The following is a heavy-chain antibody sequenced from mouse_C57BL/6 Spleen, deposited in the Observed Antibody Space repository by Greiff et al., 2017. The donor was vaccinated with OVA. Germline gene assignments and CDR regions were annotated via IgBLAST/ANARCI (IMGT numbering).Heavy chain of an antibody. V-gene: IGHV1-59*01. D-gene: IGHD2-4*01. CDR2: IDPSDSYT. Sequence: VQLQQPGAELVRPGTSVKLSCKASGYTFTSYWMHWVKQRPGQGLEWIGVIDPSDSYTNYNQKFKGKATLTVDTSSSTAYKQLSSLTSEDSAVYYCARFYYEGYYFDYWGQGTTLTVSS. J-gene: IGHJ2*01. CDR3: ARFYYEGYYFDY. CDR1: GYTFTSYW.